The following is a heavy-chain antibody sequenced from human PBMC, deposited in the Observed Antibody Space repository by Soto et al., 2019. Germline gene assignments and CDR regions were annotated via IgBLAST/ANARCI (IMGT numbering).Heavy chain of an antibody. CDR1: GFTFSSYW. CDR3: AREDPPGPYYYYGMDV. V-gene: IGHV3-7*01. Sequence: EVQLVESGGGLVQPGGSLRLSCAASGFTFSSYWMSWVRQAPGKGLEWVANIKQDGSEKYYADSVKGRFTISRDNSKNTLYLQMNSLRAEDTAVYYCAREDPPGPYYYYGMDVWGQGTTVTVSS. CDR2: IKQDGSEK. J-gene: IGHJ6*02.